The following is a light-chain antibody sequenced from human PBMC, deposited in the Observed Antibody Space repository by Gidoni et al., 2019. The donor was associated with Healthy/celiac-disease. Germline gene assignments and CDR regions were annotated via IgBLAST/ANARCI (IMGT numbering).Light chain of an antibody. CDR1: SSDVGGYNY. J-gene: IGLJ2*01. CDR3: CSYAGSYTFVV. CDR2: DVS. Sequence: QAALTQPRPVSGPPGQSVPISCTGASSDVGGYNYVSWYQQHPGKAPKLMIYDVSKRPSGVPDRFSGSKSGNTASLTISGLQAEDEADYYCCSYAGSYTFVVFGGGTKLTVL. V-gene: IGLV2-11*01.